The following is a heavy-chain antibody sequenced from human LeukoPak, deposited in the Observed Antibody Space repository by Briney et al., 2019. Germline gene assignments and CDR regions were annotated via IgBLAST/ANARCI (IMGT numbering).Heavy chain of an antibody. CDR2: IKSKTDGGTT. CDR3: TTEIPSGHDAFDI. J-gene: IGHJ3*02. CDR1: GFTFSNAW. V-gene: IGHV3-15*01. D-gene: IGHD1-14*01. Sequence: PGGSLRLSCAASGFTFSNAWMSWVRQAPGKGLEWVGRIKSKTDGGTTDYAAPVKGRFTISRDDSKNTLYLQMNSLKTEDAAVYYCTTEIPSGHDAFDIWGQGTMVTVSS.